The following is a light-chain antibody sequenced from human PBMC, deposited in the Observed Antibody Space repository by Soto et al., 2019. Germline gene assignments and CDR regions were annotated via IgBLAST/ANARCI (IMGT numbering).Light chain of an antibody. V-gene: IGLV3-21*04. Sequence: SYELTQPPSGSVAPGKTARITCGGNKIGRKSVHWYQQKPGQAPVLVIYYDSDRPSGIPERFSGSNSGNTATLTISRVEAGDEADYYCQVWDSSSDHVVFGGGTKVTVL. CDR3: QVWDSSSDHVV. CDR2: YDS. J-gene: IGLJ2*01. CDR1: KIGRKS.